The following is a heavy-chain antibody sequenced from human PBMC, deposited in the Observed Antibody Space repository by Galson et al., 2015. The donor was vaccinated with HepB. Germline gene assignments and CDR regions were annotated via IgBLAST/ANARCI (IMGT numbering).Heavy chain of an antibody. J-gene: IGHJ4*02. CDR1: GGSISSGDYY. Sequence: TLSLTCTVSGGSISSGDYYWSWIRQPPGKGLEWIGYIYYSGSTYYNPSLKSRVTISVDTSKNQFSLKLSSVTAADTAVYYCARGRTDYGGPSTRFDYWGQGTLVTVSS. CDR3: ARGRTDYGGPSTRFDY. CDR2: IYYSGST. D-gene: IGHD4-23*01. V-gene: IGHV4-30-4*01.